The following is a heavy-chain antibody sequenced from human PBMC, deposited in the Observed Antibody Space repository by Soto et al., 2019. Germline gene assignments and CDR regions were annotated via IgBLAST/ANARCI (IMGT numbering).Heavy chain of an antibody. CDR1: GGSTSSRSYY. CDR2: IYYSGST. J-gene: IGHJ6*02. V-gene: IGHV4-39*02. D-gene: IGHD3-10*01. CDR3: ARDYYGSGSYYYYYGLDV. Sequence: PSETLALTCTVSGGSTSSRSYYWGWICPPPGKGLEWIGSIYYSGSTYYNPSLKSRVTISVDTSKNQFSLKLSSVTAADTAVYYCARDYYGSGSYYYYYGLDVWGQGTTVT.